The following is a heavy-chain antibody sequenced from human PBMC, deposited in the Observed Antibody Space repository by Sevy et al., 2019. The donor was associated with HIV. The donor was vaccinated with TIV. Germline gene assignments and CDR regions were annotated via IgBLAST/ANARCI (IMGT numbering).Heavy chain of an antibody. D-gene: IGHD6-13*01. CDR2: INHSGST. Sequence: SETLSLTCAVYGGSFSGYYWSWIRQPPGKGLERIGEINHSGSTNYNPSLKSRVTISVDTSKNQFSLKLSSVTAADTAVYYCARGLAGALDVWCQGTTVTVSS. J-gene: IGHJ6*02. CDR1: GGSFSGYY. CDR3: ARGLAGALDV. V-gene: IGHV4-34*01.